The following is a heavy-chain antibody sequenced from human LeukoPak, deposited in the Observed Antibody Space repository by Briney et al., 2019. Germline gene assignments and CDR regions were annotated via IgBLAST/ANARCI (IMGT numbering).Heavy chain of an antibody. J-gene: IGHJ6*02. V-gene: IGHV3-23*01. D-gene: IGHD2-21*02. CDR2: ISGSGGST. Sequence: PGGSLRLSCAASGFTFSSYAMSWVRQAPGKGLEWVSAISGSGGSTYYADSVKGRFTISRDNSKNTLYLQMNSLRAEDTAVYYCAADTVVTYYSYGMDVWGQGTTVTVSS. CDR1: GFTFSSYA. CDR3: AADTVVTYYSYGMDV.